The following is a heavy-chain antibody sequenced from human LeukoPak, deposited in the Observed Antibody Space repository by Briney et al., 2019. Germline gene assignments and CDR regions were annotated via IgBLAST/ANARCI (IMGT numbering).Heavy chain of an antibody. D-gene: IGHD1-7*01. CDR2: TVSEIDGGTT. V-gene: IGHV3-15*04. Sequence: GGSLRLSRAASGFTFNYAWMSWVRQVPGKGLEWVGQTVSEIDGGTTDYATPVKGRFTISRDDSKSTLYLQMNSLKIEDTAVYYCTTDEDWNYARKDVWGQGATVIVSS. CDR3: TTDEDWNYARKDV. J-gene: IGHJ6*02. CDR1: GFTFNYAW.